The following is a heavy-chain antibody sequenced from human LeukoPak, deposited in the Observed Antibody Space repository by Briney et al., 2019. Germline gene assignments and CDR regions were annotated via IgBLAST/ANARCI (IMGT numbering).Heavy chain of an antibody. J-gene: IGHJ4*02. D-gene: IGHD1-26*01. CDR3: ARRGGSYLNSYYFDY. Sequence: SETLSLTCTVSGGSISSYYWSWIRQPPGKGLEWIGYIYYSGSTNYNPSLKSRVTISVDTSKNQSSLKLSSVTAADTAVYYCARRGGSYLNSYYFDYWGQGNLVTVSS. CDR1: GGSISSYY. V-gene: IGHV4-59*08. CDR2: IYYSGST.